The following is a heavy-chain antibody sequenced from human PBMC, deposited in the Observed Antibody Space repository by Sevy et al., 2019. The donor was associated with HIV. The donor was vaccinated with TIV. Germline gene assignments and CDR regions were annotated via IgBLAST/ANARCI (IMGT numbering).Heavy chain of an antibody. CDR2: IWYDGSNK. Sequence: GGSLRLSCAASGFTFSSYGMHWVRQAPGKGLEWVAVIWYDGSNKYYADSVKGRFTISRDNSKNTLYLQMNSLRAEDTAVYYCASQGYCSGGSCYRYFDYWGLGTLVTVS. D-gene: IGHD2-15*01. J-gene: IGHJ4*02. CDR1: GFTFSSYG. CDR3: ASQGYCSGGSCYRYFDY. V-gene: IGHV3-33*01.